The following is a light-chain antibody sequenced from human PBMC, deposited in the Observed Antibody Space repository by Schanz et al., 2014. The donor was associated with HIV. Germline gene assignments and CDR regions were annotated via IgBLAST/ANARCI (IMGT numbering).Light chain of an antibody. CDR2: EAS. J-gene: IGKJ2*01. V-gene: IGKV1-5*03. CDR3: LHYNDFTST. Sequence: DIQMTQSPSTLSASVGERVTITCRASQTVNSWVAWYQQRPGKAPKLLISEASTLESGVPSRFSGTGSGTEFTLTISSLHPDDFATYFCLHYNDFTSTFGQGTKLEIK. CDR1: QTVNSW.